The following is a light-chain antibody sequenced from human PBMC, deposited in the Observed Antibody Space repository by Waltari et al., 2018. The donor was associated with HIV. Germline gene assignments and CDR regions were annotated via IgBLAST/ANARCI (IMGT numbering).Light chain of an antibody. V-gene: IGLV2-14*01. J-gene: IGLJ3*02. CDR3: SSYISSATPE. Sequence: QSALTQPASVSGSPGQSISISCTGTSSDIANYYVSWYQHHPGKAPKVIIYEVSNRPSGVSNRFSGSKSGNTASLTISGLLPEDEAYYFCSSYISSATPEFGGGTRLTVL. CDR2: EVS. CDR1: SSDIANYY.